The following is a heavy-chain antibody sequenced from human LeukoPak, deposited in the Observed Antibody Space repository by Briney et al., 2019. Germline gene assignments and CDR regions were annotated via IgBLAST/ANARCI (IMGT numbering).Heavy chain of an antibody. V-gene: IGHV3-48*03. Sequence: GGSLRLSCVVSGFTFSSYEMNWVRQAPGKGLEWVSYISSIGSTIYYADSVKGRFTMSRDNAKNSLYLQMNSLRAEDTAVYYCARGGLTIFGVVTKRKGPIDYWGQGTLVTVSS. CDR3: ARGGLTIFGVVTKRKGPIDY. D-gene: IGHD3-3*01. CDR2: ISSIGSTI. CDR1: GFTFSSYE. J-gene: IGHJ4*02.